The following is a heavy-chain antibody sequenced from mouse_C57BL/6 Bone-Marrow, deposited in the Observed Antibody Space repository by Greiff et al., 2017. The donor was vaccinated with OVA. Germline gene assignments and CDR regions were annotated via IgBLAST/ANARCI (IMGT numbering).Heavy chain of an antibody. V-gene: IGHV5-4*01. CDR1: GFTFSSYA. CDR3: ARAGGNYDGYPYWYFDV. J-gene: IGHJ1*03. D-gene: IGHD2-3*01. CDR2: ICAGGSYT. Sequence: EVQLLESGGGLVKPGGSLKLSCAASGFTFSSYAMSWVRQTPEKRLEWVATICAGGSYTYYPDNVKGRITNYRGNAKNNLYLQMSNLKSEDTTMYYCARAGGNYDGYPYWYFDVWGTGTTVTVSS.